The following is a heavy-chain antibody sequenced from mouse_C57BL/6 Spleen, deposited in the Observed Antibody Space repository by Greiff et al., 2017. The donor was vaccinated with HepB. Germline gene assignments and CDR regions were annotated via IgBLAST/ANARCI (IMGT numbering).Heavy chain of an antibody. Sequence: QVQLQQSGPGLVAPSQSLSITCTVSGFSLTSYAISWVRQPPGKGLEWLGVIWTGGGTNYNSALKSRLSISKDNSKSQVFLKMNSLQTDDTARYYCARNSHLDKRGFDYWGQGTTLTVSS. J-gene: IGHJ2*01. CDR1: GFSLTSYA. CDR3: ARNSHLDKRGFDY. D-gene: IGHD3-3*01. V-gene: IGHV2-9-1*01. CDR2: IWTGGGT.